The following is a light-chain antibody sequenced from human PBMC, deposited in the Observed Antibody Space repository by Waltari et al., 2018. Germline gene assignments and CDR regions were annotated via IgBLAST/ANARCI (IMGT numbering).Light chain of an antibody. Sequence: EIVMTQSPATLSVSPGERATLSCRASQSVSSNLAWYQQKPGQAPRPLIYVASTRATGIPARFSGSGSGTEFTLTISSMQSEDFAVYYCQQYNNWPRHTFGGGTKVEIK. V-gene: IGKV3-15*01. CDR1: QSVSSN. CDR2: VAS. J-gene: IGKJ4*01. CDR3: QQYNNWPRHT.